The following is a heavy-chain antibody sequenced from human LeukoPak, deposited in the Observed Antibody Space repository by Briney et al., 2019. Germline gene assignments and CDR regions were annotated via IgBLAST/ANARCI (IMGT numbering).Heavy chain of an antibody. CDR2: INPNNGGT. J-gene: IGHJ4*02. CDR3: TRESGSYHGNDY. Sequence: ASVKVSCKASGYTFTGYYMHWVRQAPGQGLEWMGRINPNNGGTNYAQKFQGRVTMTGDTSISTAYMGLSSLRSDDTAVYYCTRESGSYHGNDYWGQGTLVTVSS. D-gene: IGHD1-26*01. CDR1: GYTFTGYY. V-gene: IGHV1-2*06.